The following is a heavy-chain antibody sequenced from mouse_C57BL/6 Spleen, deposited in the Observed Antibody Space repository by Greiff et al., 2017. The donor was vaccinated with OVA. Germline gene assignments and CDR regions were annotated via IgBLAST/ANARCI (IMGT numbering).Heavy chain of an antibody. CDR2: INPNNGGT. V-gene: IGHV1-26*01. D-gene: IGHD4-1*01. J-gene: IGHJ1*03. CDR1: GYMFTDYY. CDR3: ARITGYWYFDV. Sequence: VQLQQSGPELVKPGASVKISCKASGYMFTDYYMNWVKQSHGKSLEWIGDINPNNGGTSYNQKFKGKATLTVDKSSSTAYMELRSLTSEDSAVXYCARITGYWYFDVWGTGTTVTVSS.